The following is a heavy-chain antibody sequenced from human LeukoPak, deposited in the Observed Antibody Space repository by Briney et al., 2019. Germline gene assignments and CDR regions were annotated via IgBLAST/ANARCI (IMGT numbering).Heavy chain of an antibody. J-gene: IGHJ5*02. Sequence: GASVKVSCKASGYTFTSYGISWVRQAPGQGLEWMGWISAYNGNTNYAQKLQGRVTMTTDTSTSTAYMELRSLRSDDTAVYYCAREAGIDYYGSGSRGWFDPWGQGTLSPSPQ. D-gene: IGHD3-10*01. CDR3: AREAGIDYYGSGSRGWFDP. CDR2: ISAYNGNT. V-gene: IGHV1-18*01. CDR1: GYTFTSYG.